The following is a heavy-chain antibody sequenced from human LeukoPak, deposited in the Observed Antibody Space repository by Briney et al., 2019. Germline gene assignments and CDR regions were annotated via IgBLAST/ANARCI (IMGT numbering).Heavy chain of an antibody. J-gene: IGHJ6*02. V-gene: IGHV5-51*01. Sequence: KPGESLTLSWPGSGYILTIYWIGWVRQMPGKCLEWMGIIYPGDSDTIYSPSFQGKVTISPDKYISTAYPQWTSLKASDTAMYYCARHVNGMDVWGQGTTVTVSS. CDR1: GYILTIYW. CDR3: ARHVNGMDV. CDR2: IYPGDSDT.